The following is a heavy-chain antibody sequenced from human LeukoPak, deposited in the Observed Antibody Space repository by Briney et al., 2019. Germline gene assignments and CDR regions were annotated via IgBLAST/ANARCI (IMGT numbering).Heavy chain of an antibody. CDR3: ARSKNLWFGELLGAFDI. D-gene: IGHD3-10*01. V-gene: IGHV1-46*01. CDR1: GYTFTSYY. Sequence: GASVKVSCKASGYTFTSYYMHWVRQAPGQGLEWMGIINPSGGSTSYAQKFQGRVTMTRDTSTSTVYMELSSLRSDDTAVYYCARSKNLWFGELLGAFDIWGQGTMVTVSS. CDR2: INPSGGST. J-gene: IGHJ3*02.